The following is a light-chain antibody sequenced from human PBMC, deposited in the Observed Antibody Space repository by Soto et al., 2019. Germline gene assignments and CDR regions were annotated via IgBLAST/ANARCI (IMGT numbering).Light chain of an antibody. Sequence: IVVTQSPAPLPVSPGERATLSCRASQSVSSKVARYQQKPGQAPRLLIYDASTRATGIPAKFSGRGSGTAFTLTSIRPQSEDFAVYPCHQYFNWTFGQGTKVDIK. J-gene: IGKJ1*01. V-gene: IGKV3-15*01. CDR3: HQYFNWT. CDR2: DAS. CDR1: QSVSSK.